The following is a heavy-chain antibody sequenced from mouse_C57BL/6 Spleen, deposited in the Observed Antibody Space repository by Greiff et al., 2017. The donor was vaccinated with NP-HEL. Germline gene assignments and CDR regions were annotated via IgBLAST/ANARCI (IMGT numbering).Heavy chain of an antibody. CDR1: GYSITSGYY. CDR2: ISYDGSN. D-gene: IGHD1-1*01. Sequence: EVQLQESGPGLVKPSQSLSLTCSVTGYSITSGYYWNWIRQFPGNKLEWMGYISYDGSNNYNPSLKNRIPITRDTSKNQFFLKLNSVTTEDTATYYCARVPNYYGSSSRRFDYWGQGTTLTVSS. V-gene: IGHV3-6*01. CDR3: ARVPNYYGSSSRRFDY. J-gene: IGHJ2*01.